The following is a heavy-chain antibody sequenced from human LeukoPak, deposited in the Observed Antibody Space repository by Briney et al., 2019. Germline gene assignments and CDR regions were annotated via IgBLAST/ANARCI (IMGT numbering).Heavy chain of an antibody. CDR3: AAGRPLAY. V-gene: IGHV3-66*02. Sequence: GGSLRLSCAASGFTVSSNYMSWVRQAPGKGLEWVSFIYSDNTHYSDSVKGRFTISRDNSKNTLYLQMNSLRAEDTAVYYCAAGRPLAYWGQGTLVTVSS. CDR1: GFTVSSNY. J-gene: IGHJ4*02. CDR2: IYSDNT. D-gene: IGHD2-21*01.